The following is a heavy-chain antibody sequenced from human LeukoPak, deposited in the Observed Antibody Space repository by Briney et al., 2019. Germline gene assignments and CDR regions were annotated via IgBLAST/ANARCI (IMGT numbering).Heavy chain of an antibody. CDR1: GLTFSNYA. CDR3: DVSGLDY. V-gene: IGHV3-7*01. J-gene: IGHJ4*02. D-gene: IGHD3-3*01. CDR2: IKEDGSEK. Sequence: PGGSLRLSCAASGLTFSNYAMNWVRQAPGKGLEWVANIKEDGSEKYYVDSVKGRFTISRDNAKNSLYLQMNSLRAEDTAVYYCDVSGLDYWGQGTLVTVSS.